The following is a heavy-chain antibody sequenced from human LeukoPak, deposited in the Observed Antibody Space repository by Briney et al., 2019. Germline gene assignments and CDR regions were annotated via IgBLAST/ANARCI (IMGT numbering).Heavy chain of an antibody. D-gene: IGHD4-11*01. CDR3: ARETSTAEYYFDY. V-gene: IGHV3-48*04. CDR1: GFSLKTYG. CDR2: ISSSGGAI. J-gene: IGHJ4*02. Sequence: GGSLRLSCAVSGFSLKTYGMNWVRQAPGKELEWIAQISSSGGAIYYADSVKGRFTISRDNAENSLYLQMNSLGAEDTAVYYCARETSTAEYYFDYWGRGTLVTVSS.